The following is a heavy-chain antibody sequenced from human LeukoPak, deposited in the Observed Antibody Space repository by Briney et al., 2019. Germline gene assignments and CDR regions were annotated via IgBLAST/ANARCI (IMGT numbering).Heavy chain of an antibody. J-gene: IGHJ4*02. V-gene: IGHV3-23*01. CDR3: ARVARGVRSSSSYSDY. CDR1: GFTFSSYA. Sequence: GGSLRLSCAASGFTFSSYAMSWVRQAPGKGLEWVSAISGSGGSTYYADSVKGRFTISRDNSKNTLYLQMNSLRAEDTAVYYCARVARGVRSSSSYSDYWGQGTLVTVSS. D-gene: IGHD6-6*01. CDR2: ISGSGGST.